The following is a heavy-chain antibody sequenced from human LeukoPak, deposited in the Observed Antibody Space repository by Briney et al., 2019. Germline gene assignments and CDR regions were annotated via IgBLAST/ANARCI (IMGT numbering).Heavy chain of an antibody. CDR2: TNHSGST. D-gene: IGHD6-19*01. CDR3: ARGGIAVAGTPVRY. CDR1: GGSFSGYY. J-gene: IGHJ4*02. V-gene: IGHV4-34*01. Sequence: SETLSLTCAVYGGSFSGYYWSWIRQPPGKGLEWIGETNHSGSTNYNPSLKSRVTISVDTSKNQFSLKLSSVTAADTAVYYCARGGIAVAGTPVRYWGQGTLVTVSS.